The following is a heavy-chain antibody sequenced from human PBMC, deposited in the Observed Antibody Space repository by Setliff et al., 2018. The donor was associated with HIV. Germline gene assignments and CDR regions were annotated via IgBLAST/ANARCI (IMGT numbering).Heavy chain of an antibody. CDR1: GGSFNSAA. CDR3: AKMQRNNHYGGADVS. Sequence: SVKVSCQPSGGSFNSAAINWVRQAPGQGLEWMGGNILKLSTSNSAEKFRGRVTFTADRSTNTAFMELSGLRSDDTAMYFCAKMQRNNHYGGADVSWGQGTLVTVSS. D-gene: IGHD3-10*01. CDR2: NILKLSTS. V-gene: IGHV1-69*10. J-gene: IGHJ5*02.